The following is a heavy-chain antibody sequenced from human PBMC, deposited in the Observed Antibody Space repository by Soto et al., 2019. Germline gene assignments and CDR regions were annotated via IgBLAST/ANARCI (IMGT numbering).Heavy chain of an antibody. V-gene: IGHV4-39*01. CDR1: GGSISGSTYY. CDR2: IYYSGST. J-gene: IGHJ5*02. CDR3: ARPLYFYGSGSYPWFDP. Sequence: NPSETLSLTCTVSGGSISGSTYYWGWIRQPPGKGLEWIGTIYYSGSTYYNPSLKSRVTISVDTSKNQFSLKLSSVTAADTAVYYCARPLYFYGSGSYPWFDPWGQGTLVTVSS. D-gene: IGHD3-10*01.